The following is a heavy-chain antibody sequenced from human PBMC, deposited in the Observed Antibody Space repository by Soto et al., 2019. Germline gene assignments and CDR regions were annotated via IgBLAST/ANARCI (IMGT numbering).Heavy chain of an antibody. J-gene: IGHJ3*02. CDR3: ALERHLNSPSDAFDI. V-gene: IGHV1-2*02. CDR1: AFSVYY. CDR2: INPNSGVT. Sequence: QVQLVQSGAAVKKPGASMKVSCKASAFSVYYLHWVRQAPGQGLEWMGRINPNSGVTTYAQRFQGRVTMTSDTSITTSFLDLSNVDFDDTAVYYCALERHLNSPSDAFDIWGQGTMVTVSS. D-gene: IGHD6-25*01.